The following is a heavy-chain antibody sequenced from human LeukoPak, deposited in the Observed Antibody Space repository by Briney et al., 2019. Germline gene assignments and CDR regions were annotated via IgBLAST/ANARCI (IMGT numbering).Heavy chain of an antibody. D-gene: IGHD6-19*01. Sequence: PGGSLRLSCAASGFTFDDYGMNWVRQAPGKGLEWVSSISSSSRYIYYADSAKGRFTISRDNAKNSLYLQMNSLRAEDTAVYYCARVVAGYGSGPWEWDYYHCMDVWGKGTTVTISS. CDR1: GFTFDDYG. CDR3: ARVVAGYGSGPWEWDYYHCMDV. J-gene: IGHJ6*03. V-gene: IGHV3-21*01. CDR2: ISSSSRYI.